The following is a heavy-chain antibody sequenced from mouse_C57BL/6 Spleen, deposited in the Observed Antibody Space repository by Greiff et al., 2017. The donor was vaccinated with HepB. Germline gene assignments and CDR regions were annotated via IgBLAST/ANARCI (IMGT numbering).Heavy chain of an antibody. CDR2: IYPGDGDT. D-gene: IGHD1-1*01. CDR3: ARGGTTVVAYYAMDY. CDR1: GYAFSSYW. V-gene: IGHV1-80*01. J-gene: IGHJ4*01. Sequence: QVQLQQSGAELVKPGASVKISCKASGYAFSSYWMNWVKQRPGKGLEWIGQIYPGDGDTNYNGKFKGKATLTADKSSSTAYMQLSSLTSEDSAVYFCARGGTTVVAYYAMDYWGQGTSVTVSS.